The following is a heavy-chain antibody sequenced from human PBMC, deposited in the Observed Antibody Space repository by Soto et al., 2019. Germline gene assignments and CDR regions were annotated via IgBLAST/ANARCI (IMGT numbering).Heavy chain of an antibody. Sequence: QVQLVQSGAEVKKPGASVKVSCKASGYPFTGYYMHWVRQAPGQGLAWMGWINPNSGGTNSAQKCQGWVTMTRDTSISTAYMELSRLRSDDTPVYYCARVGTRYYYGMDVWGQGTTVTVSS. V-gene: IGHV1-2*04. CDR2: INPNSGGT. J-gene: IGHJ6*02. CDR1: GYPFTGYY. CDR3: ARVGTRYYYGMDV.